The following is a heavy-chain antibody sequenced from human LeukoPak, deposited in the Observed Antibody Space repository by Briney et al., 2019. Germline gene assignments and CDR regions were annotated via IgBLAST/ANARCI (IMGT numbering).Heavy chain of an antibody. V-gene: IGHV4-38-2*02. D-gene: IGHD4-17*01. J-gene: IGHJ4*02. Sequence: PSETLSLTCTVSNYSISSGYYWGWVRPPPGRGLGWFGHIYHSGSTFYNPSLKSRVTLSVDASKNQFSLTMSSVTAADTAVYYCARASTVTTGVADYWGRGTLVSVSS. CDR2: IYHSGST. CDR1: NYSISSGYY. CDR3: ARASTVTTGVADY.